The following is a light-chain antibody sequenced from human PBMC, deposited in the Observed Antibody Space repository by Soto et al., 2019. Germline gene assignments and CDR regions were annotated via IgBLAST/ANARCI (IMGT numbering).Light chain of an antibody. CDR1: QSVSNTY. CDR2: GAS. V-gene: IGKV3-20*01. CDR3: QQHGTSPELT. Sequence: EIVLTQSPGTLSLSPGERDTLSCRASQSVSNTYFAWYQQKPGQAPRLLISGASSRATGIPDRFSGSGSGTDFSLTISRLEPEDFAVYYCQQHGTSPELTFGGGTRVEIK. J-gene: IGKJ4*01.